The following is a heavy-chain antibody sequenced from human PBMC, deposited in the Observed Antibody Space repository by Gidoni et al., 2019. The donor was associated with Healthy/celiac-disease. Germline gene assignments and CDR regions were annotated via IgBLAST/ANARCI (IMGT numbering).Heavy chain of an antibody. CDR1: GFTLSSYA. V-gene: IGHV3-23*01. CDR3: AKMGDSSGYYRPIDY. CDR2: ISGSGGST. Sequence: EVQLLASGGGLVQPGGSLRLSCAASGFTLSSYAMSWVRRAPGKGLEWVSAISGSGGSTYYADSVKGRFTIARDNSKNTLYLQMNSLRAEDTAVYYCAKMGDSSGYYRPIDYWGQGTLVTVSS. D-gene: IGHD3-22*01. J-gene: IGHJ4*02.